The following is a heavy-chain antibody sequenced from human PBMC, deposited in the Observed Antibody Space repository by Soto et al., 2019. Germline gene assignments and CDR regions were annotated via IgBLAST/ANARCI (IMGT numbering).Heavy chain of an antibody. Sequence: SETLSLTCSVSGDSIRCYHYYWGWIRQAPGKGLEWVGSVYFSGGNSYYNPSLKSRVTISVDTSYNKFFLRLNSVTAADTAVYFCAYGSSSAWIDKWGPGTLVTVSS. J-gene: IGHJ4*02. CDR3: AYGSSSAWIDK. CDR1: GDSIRCYHYY. D-gene: IGHD6-25*01. V-gene: IGHV4-39*01. CDR2: VYFSGGNS.